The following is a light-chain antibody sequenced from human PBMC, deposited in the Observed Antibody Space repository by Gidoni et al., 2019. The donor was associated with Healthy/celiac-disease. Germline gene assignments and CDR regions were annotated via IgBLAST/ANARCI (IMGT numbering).Light chain of an antibody. Sequence: AIQLTQSPSSLSASVGDRVTITCRASQGISSALSWCQQKQGKAPKLLIYDASSLESGGPSRFSGSGSGTDFTLTISRLQPEDFATYYCQQFNSYPYTFGQGTKLEIK. J-gene: IGKJ2*01. V-gene: IGKV1-13*02. CDR2: DAS. CDR1: QGISSA. CDR3: QQFNSYPYT.